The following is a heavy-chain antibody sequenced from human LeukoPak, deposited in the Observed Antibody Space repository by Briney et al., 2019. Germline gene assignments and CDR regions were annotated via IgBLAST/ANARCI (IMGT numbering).Heavy chain of an antibody. CDR3: ARVGRKSSGRSSHSSGWYLPLGAFDI. J-gene: IGHJ3*02. D-gene: IGHD6-19*01. V-gene: IGHV4-34*01. CDR1: GGSFSGYY. CDR2: INHSGST. Sequence: SETLSLTCAVYGGSFSGYYWSWSRHPPGKGLERIWEINHSGSTNYNPSLKSRVTISVDTSKKQFSLKLSSVTAADTAVYYCARVGRKSSGRSSHSSGWYLPLGAFDIWGQGTVVTVSS.